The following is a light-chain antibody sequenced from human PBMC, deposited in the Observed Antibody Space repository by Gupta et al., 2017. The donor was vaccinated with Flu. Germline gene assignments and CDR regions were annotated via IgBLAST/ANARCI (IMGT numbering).Light chain of an antibody. CDR3: QHLNTFPPYT. CDR1: QGISSS. J-gene: IGKJ2*01. Sequence: SFLSASVGDRVTITCRASQGISSSLAWFQHKPWRAPKLLIYPASTLQSGVPSTFSGSGSGTEFTLTISSRQPEDFATYYCQHLNTFPPYTFGQGTKLEIK. V-gene: IGKV1-9*01. CDR2: PAS.